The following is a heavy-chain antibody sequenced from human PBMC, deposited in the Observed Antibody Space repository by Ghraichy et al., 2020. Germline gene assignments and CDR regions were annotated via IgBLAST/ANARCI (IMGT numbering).Heavy chain of an antibody. Sequence: SETLYLTCTVSGGSISSSSYYWGWIRQPPGKGLEWIGSIYYSGSTYYNPSLNSRVTISVDTSKNQFSLQLSSVTAADTAVYYCARQPLRFLGADAFDIWGQGTMVTVSS. D-gene: IGHD3-3*01. CDR3: ARQPLRFLGADAFDI. V-gene: IGHV4-39*01. J-gene: IGHJ3*02. CDR2: IYYSGST. CDR1: GGSISSSSYY.